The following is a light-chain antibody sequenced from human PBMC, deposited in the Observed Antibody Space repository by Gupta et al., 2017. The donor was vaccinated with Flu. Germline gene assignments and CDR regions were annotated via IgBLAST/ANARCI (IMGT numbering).Light chain of an antibody. CDR2: AAS. Sequence: RSSLSASVGDRVIITCRASQSMRPYLNWYQQRPGKAPGLMIYAASNLQVGIPSRFSGSGAGTDFTLTISSLQPEDFATYYCQQSCSTPYTFGQGTQLEI. CDR3: QQSCSTPYT. CDR1: QSMRPY. V-gene: IGKV1-39*01. J-gene: IGKJ2*01.